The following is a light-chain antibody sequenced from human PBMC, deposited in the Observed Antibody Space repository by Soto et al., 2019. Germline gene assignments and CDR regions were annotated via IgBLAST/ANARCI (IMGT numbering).Light chain of an antibody. J-gene: IGKJ4*01. CDR2: AAS. CDR3: QHGYSTPLT. V-gene: IGKV1-39*01. Sequence: ITMTQSPSSLSASIGDRVTTTCRASQSISTYLHWYQQKPGKAPNLLIYAASTLQSGVPSRFSGSGSGTDCTLTISSLQPEDFATYFCQHGYSTPLTLSGGTKVDI. CDR1: QSISTY.